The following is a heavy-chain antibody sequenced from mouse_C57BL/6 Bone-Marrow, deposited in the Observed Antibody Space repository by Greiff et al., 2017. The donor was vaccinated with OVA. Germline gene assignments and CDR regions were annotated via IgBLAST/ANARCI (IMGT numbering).Heavy chain of an antibody. Sequence: VQLQQSGAELVRPGASVTLSCKASGYTFTDYEMHWVKQTPVHGLEWIGAIDPETGGTAYNQKFKGKAILTADQSSSTAYMELRSLTSEDSAVYYSTRGSLSYGSSYDAMDYWGQGTSVTVSS. J-gene: IGHJ4*01. D-gene: IGHD1-1*01. CDR1: GYTFTDYE. CDR3: TRGSLSYGSSYDAMDY. CDR2: IDPETGGT. V-gene: IGHV1-15*01.